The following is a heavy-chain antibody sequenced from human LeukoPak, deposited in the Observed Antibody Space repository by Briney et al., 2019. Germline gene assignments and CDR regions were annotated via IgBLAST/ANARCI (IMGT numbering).Heavy chain of an antibody. CDR2: IYTSGST. J-gene: IGHJ3*02. CDR3: ARSWRSGDAFDI. V-gene: IGHV4-61*02. D-gene: IGHD1-1*01. Sequence: SETLSLTCTVSGGSISSGSYYWSWIRQPAGKGLEWIGRIYTSGSTNYNPSLKSRVTISVDTSKNQFSLKLSSVTAADTAVYYCARSWRSGDAFDIWGQGTMVTVSS. CDR1: GGSISSGSYY.